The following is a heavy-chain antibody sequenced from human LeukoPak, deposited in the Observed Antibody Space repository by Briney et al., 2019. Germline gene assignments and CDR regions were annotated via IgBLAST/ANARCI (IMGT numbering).Heavy chain of an antibody. D-gene: IGHD3-10*01. CDR2: ISGSGGST. CDR3: AKDLWLAFDY. V-gene: IGHV3-23*01. Sequence: PGASLRLSCAASGFTFSSYAMSWVRQDPGKGLEWVSAISGSGGSTYYADSVKGRFTISRDNSKNTLYLQMNSLRAEDTAVYYCAKDLWLAFDYWGQGTLVTVSS. J-gene: IGHJ4*02. CDR1: GFTFSSYA.